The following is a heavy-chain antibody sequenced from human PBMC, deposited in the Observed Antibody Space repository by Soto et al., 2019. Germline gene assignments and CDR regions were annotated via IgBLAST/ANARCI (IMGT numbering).Heavy chain of an antibody. D-gene: IGHD3-3*01. Sequence: SETLSLTCTVSGGSISSSSYYWGWIRQPPGKGLEWIGSIYYSGSTYYNPSLKSRVTISVDTSKNQFSLKLSSVTAADTAVYYCARRTYYDFWSGYPGGYYYGMDVWGQGTTVTVSS. J-gene: IGHJ6*02. CDR3: ARRTYYDFWSGYPGGYYYGMDV. CDR2: IYYSGST. V-gene: IGHV4-39*01. CDR1: GGSISSSSYY.